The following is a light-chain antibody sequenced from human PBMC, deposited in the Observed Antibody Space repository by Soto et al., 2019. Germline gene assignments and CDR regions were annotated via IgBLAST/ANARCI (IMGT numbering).Light chain of an antibody. CDR1: QSVSSSY. V-gene: IGKV3-20*01. CDR2: GAS. CDR3: QQYGSSPWT. J-gene: IGKJ1*01. Sequence: EIVLTHAPGPLSXXXXXXXTLXXXASQSVSSSYLAWYQQKPGQAPRLLIYGASSRATGIPDRFSGSGSGTDFTLTISRLEPEDFAVYYCQQYGSSPWTFGQGTKVDI.